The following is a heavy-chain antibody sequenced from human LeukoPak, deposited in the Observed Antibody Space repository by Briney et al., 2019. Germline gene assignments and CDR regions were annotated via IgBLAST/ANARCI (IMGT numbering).Heavy chain of an antibody. J-gene: IGHJ3*02. CDR3: ARVRYDFWSGYYPGAYDAFYI. CDR2: ISSSGSTI. V-gene: IGHV3-11*01. Sequence: GGSLRLSCAASGFTFSDYYMSWIRQAPGKGLEWVSYISSSGSTIYYADSVKGGFTISRENAKNSLYLQMNSLRAEDTAVYYCARVRYDFWSGYYPGAYDAFYIWGQGTMVTVSS. CDR1: GFTFSDYY. D-gene: IGHD3-3*01.